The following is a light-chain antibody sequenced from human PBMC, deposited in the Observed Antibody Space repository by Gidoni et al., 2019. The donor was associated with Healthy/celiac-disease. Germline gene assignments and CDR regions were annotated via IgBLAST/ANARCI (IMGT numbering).Light chain of an antibody. V-gene: IGKV1-39*01. J-gene: IGKJ2*01. CDR1: QSISSY. CDR3: QQSYSTPYT. CDR2: AAS. Sequence: DIQMTQPPSSLSASVGDRVTITCRASQSISSYFNWYQQKPGKAPKLLIYAASSLQSGLPSRFSGSGSGTDFTLTISSLQPEDFATYYCQQSYSTPYTFGQGTKLEIK.